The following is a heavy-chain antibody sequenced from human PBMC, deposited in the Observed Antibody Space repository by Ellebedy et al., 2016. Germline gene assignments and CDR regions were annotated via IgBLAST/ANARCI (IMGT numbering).Heavy chain of an antibody. V-gene: IGHV4-34*01. D-gene: IGHD3-10*01. Sequence: SETLSLXCAVYGGSFSGYYWSWIRQPPGKGLEWIGEINHSGSTNYNPSLESRVTISVDTSKNQFSLKLTSVTAADTAVYYCARVTTMVRGVIDYWGQGALVTVSS. CDR1: GGSFSGYY. CDR2: INHSGST. J-gene: IGHJ4*02. CDR3: ARVTTMVRGVIDY.